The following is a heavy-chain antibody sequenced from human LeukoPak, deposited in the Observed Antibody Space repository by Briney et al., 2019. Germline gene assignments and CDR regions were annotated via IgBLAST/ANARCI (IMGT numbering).Heavy chain of an antibody. CDR2: ISWNSGSI. J-gene: IGHJ4*02. CDR1: GFTFDDYA. CDR3: AKAGHRRDGYNLYFDY. V-gene: IGHV3-9*01. D-gene: IGHD5-24*01. Sequence: GGSLRLSCAASGFTFDDYAMHWVRQAPGKGLEWVSGISWNSGSIGYADSVKGRFTISRDNAKNSLYLQMNSLRAEDTALYYCAKAGHRRDGYNLYFDYWGQGTLVTVSS.